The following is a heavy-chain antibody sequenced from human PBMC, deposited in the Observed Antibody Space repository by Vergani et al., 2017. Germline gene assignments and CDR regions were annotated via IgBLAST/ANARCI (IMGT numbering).Heavy chain of an antibody. Sequence: VQLLESGGAFVQPGGTLRLSCAASGFTLTNYAMGWVRQAPGKGLEWVSSINARGGDTYYAHSVRGRFTISRDISKNTLFLEMSSLRAEDSALYYCAKDNQVLSEGRFVYWGQGTKVTVSS. CDR2: INARGGDT. D-gene: IGHD3-16*02. CDR1: GFTLTNYA. CDR3: AKDNQVLSEGRFVY. V-gene: IGHV3-23*01. J-gene: IGHJ4*02.